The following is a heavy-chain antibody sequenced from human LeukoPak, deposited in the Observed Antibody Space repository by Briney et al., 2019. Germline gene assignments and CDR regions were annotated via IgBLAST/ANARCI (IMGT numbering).Heavy chain of an antibody. J-gene: IGHJ4*02. V-gene: IGHV1-8*01. CDR2: MNPNSGNT. Sequence: ASVTVSCKASGYTFTSYDINWVRQATGQGLEWMGWMNPNSGNTGYAQKFQGRVTMTRNTSISTAYMELSSLRSEDTAVYYCARARDYGGNPFDYWGQGTLVTVSS. CDR1: GYTFTSYD. CDR3: ARARDYGGNPFDY. D-gene: IGHD4-23*01.